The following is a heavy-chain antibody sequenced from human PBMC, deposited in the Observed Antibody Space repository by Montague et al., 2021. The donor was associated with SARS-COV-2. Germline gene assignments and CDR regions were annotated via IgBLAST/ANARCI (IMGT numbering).Heavy chain of an antibody. Sequence: SETLSLTCSVSGDSISSGTHYWSWIRQPAGKGLEWIGYISYSGSTKYSPSLTSRVTISLGSSRKHLSLELRSVTAADTAVYYCAREQQLAPRGFGVDAWGQGTTVIVTS. J-gene: IGHJ6*02. D-gene: IGHD6-13*01. V-gene: IGHV4-61*10. CDR2: ISYSGST. CDR3: AREQQLAPRGFGVDA. CDR1: GDSISSGTHY.